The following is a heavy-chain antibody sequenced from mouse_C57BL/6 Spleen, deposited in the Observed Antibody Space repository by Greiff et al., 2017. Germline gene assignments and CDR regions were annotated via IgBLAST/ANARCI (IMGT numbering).Heavy chain of an antibody. D-gene: IGHD2-3*01. V-gene: IGHV1-82*01. CDR3: ARPYYYGYSSFAY. J-gene: IGHJ3*01. CDR2: IYPGDGDT. Sequence: QVQLQQSGPELVKPGASVKISCKASGYAFSSSWMNWVKQRPGKGLEWIGRIYPGDGDTNYNGKFKGKATLTADKSSSTAYMQLSSLTSEDSAVYFCARPYYYGYSSFAYWGQGTLVTVSA. CDR1: GYAFSSSW.